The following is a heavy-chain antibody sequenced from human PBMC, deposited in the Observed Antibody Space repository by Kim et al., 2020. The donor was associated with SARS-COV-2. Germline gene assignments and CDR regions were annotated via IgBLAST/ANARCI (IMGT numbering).Heavy chain of an antibody. V-gene: IGHV3-9*01. Sequence: GGSLRLSCAASGFTFGDYAMHWVRQAPGKGLEWVSGISWNSGSIGYADSVKGRFTISRDNAKNSLYLQMNSLRAEDTALYYCAKGDDYADYYDSSGYPGLFDYWGQGTLVTVSS. CDR2: ISWNSGSI. CDR1: GFTFGDYA. CDR3: AKGDDYADYYDSSGYPGLFDY. D-gene: IGHD3-22*01. J-gene: IGHJ4*02.